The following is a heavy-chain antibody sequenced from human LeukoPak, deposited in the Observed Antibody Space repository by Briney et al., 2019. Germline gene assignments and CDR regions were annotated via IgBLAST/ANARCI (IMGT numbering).Heavy chain of an antibody. D-gene: IGHD2-8*01. V-gene: IGHV3-53*01. CDR3: ARGDDEMGSPYDY. Sequence: PGGSLRLSCAVSGFTVSSNYMSWVRQPPGKGLEWVSVIYSGGRTYYADSVKGRFTISRDNSKNTLYLQMNSLTAEDTALYYCARGDDEMGSPYDYWGQGTLVTVSS. CDR2: IYSGGRT. J-gene: IGHJ4*02. CDR1: GFTVSSNY.